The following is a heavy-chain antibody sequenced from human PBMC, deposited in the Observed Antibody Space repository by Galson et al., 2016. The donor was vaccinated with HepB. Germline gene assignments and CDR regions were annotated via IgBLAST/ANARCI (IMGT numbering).Heavy chain of an antibody. CDR1: GFTFNNYG. J-gene: IGHJ6*02. CDR2: ISYDGNNR. Sequence: SLRLSCATSGFTFNNYGINWVRQAPGKGLEWVAVISYDGNNRHYADAVKGRFTISRDSSTNTVYLQMNSLRADDTAVYFFARDRGLLHYYYDMDVWGQGTPVTVSS. D-gene: IGHD3-10*01. V-gene: IGHV3-33*08. CDR3: ARDRGLLHYYYDMDV.